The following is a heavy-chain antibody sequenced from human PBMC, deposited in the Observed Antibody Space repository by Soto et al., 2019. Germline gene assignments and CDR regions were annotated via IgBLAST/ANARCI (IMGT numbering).Heavy chain of an antibody. D-gene: IGHD3-22*01. J-gene: IGHJ6*02. V-gene: IGHV3-11*01. CDR3: ARDHDSSGKIHYDYGMDV. Sequence: QVQLEESGGGLVKPGGSLRLSCAASGFNFRDYYFNWIRRAPGKGLEWASYISGSGSIIYYADSVKGRFTISRDNAKNSVYLQMNSLRDEDTAVYYCARDHDSSGKIHYDYGMDVWGQGTTVTVS. CDR1: GFNFRDYY. CDR2: ISGSGSII.